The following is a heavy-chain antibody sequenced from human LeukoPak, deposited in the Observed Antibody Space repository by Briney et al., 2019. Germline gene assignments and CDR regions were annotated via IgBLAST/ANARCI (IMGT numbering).Heavy chain of an antibody. V-gene: IGHV1-24*01. CDR2: FDPEDGET. D-gene: IGHD3-9*01. J-gene: IGHJ4*02. Sequence: ASVKVSCKVSGYTLTELSMHWVRQAPGKGLEWMGGFDPEDGETIYAQKFQGRVTTTEDTSTGTAYMELSSLRSEDTAVYYCATLGGFGRLRYFDWLPYPLDYWGQGTLVTVSS. CDR3: ATLGGFGRLRYFDWLPYPLDY. CDR1: GYTLTELS.